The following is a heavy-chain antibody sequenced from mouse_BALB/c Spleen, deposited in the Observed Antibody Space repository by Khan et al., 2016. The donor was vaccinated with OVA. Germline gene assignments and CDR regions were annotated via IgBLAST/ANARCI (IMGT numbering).Heavy chain of an antibody. CDR3: ARLEDI. D-gene: IGHD1-3*01. J-gene: IGHJ2*01. Sequence: QVQLKESGPGLVAPSQSLSITCTVSGFSLTSYGVHWVRQPPGKGLEWLGVIWAGGSTNYNSALMSCLSICKDNSNSQVFLLLIRLQTDDTAMYYCARLEDIWGQGTTLTVSS. V-gene: IGHV2-9*02. CDR2: IWAGGST. CDR1: GFSLTSYG.